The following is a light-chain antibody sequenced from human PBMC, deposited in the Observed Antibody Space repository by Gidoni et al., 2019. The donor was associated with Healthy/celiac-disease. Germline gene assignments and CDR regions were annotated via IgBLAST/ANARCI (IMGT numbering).Light chain of an antibody. CDR2: GAS. J-gene: IGKJ5*01. Sequence: EILFTQFPGTLSLSPGERATLSCRASQSVSSSYLTWYQQKPGQALRLLIYGASSRATGIPERFSGSGSGTDFTLTISRLEPEDFAVYYGQQYGSSLTFGQGTRLEIK. V-gene: IGKV3-20*01. CDR1: QSVSSSY. CDR3: QQYGSSLT.